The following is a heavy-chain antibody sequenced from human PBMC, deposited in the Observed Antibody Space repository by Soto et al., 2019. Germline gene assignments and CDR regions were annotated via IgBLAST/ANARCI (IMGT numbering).Heavy chain of an antibody. D-gene: IGHD5-18*01. Sequence: GGSLRLSCAASGFTVSSNYMSWVRQAPGKGLEWVSVIYSGGSTYYADSVKGRFTISRDNSKNTLYLQMNSLRAEDTAVYYCARASVDTAMVIVYYGMDVWGQGTTVTVSS. CDR1: GFTVSSNY. V-gene: IGHV3-53*01. CDR3: ARASVDTAMVIVYYGMDV. CDR2: IYSGGST. J-gene: IGHJ6*02.